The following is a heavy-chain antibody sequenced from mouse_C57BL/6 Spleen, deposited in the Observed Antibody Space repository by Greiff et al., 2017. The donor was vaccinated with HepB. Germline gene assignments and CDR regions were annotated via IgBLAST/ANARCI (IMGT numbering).Heavy chain of an antibody. CDR1: GFNIKNTY. V-gene: IGHV14-3*01. Sequence: EVQGVESVAELVRPGASVKLSCTASGFNIKNTYMHWVKQRPEQGLEWIGRIDPANGNTKYAPKFQGKATITADTSSNTAYLQLSSLTSEDTAIYYCALITTVARYGDYWGQGTTLTVSS. J-gene: IGHJ2*01. CDR3: ALITTVARYGDY. D-gene: IGHD1-1*01. CDR2: IDPANGNT.